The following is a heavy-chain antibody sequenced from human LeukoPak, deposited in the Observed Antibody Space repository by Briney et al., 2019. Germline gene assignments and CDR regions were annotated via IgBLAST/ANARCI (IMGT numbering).Heavy chain of an antibody. V-gene: IGHV3-21*01. CDR1: GFTFSSYG. CDR3: ARDRYCSGGSCYIWFDP. J-gene: IGHJ5*02. D-gene: IGHD2-15*01. Sequence: PGGSLRLSCAASGFTFSSYGMNWVRQAPGKELEWVSSISSSSSYIYYADSVKGRFTISRDNAKNSLYLQMNSLRAEDTAVYYCARDRYCSGGSCYIWFDPWGQGTLVTVSS. CDR2: ISSSSSYI.